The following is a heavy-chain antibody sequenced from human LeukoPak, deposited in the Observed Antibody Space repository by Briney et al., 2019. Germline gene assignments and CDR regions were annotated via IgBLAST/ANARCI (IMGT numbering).Heavy chain of an antibody. D-gene: IGHD1-26*01. J-gene: IGHJ4*02. CDR3: ARGQVGATKDFDY. Sequence: SETLSLTCAVYGGSFRGYYWSWIRQPPGKGLEWIGEINHSGSTNYNPSLKSRVTISVDTSKNQFSLKLSSVTAADTAVYYCARGQVGATKDFDYWGQGTLVTVSS. V-gene: IGHV4-34*01. CDR2: INHSGST. CDR1: GGSFRGYY.